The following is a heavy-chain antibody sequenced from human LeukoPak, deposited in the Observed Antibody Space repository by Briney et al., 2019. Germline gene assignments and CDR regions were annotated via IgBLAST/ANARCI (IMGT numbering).Heavy chain of an antibody. Sequence: PGGSLRLSCAASGFTFSSYSMNWVRQAPGKGLEWVSSISSSSSYIYYADSVKGRFTISRDNAKNSLYLQMNSLRAEDTAVYYCARDLESMDGSGSQTLDYWGQGTLVTVSS. CDR1: GFTFSSYS. J-gene: IGHJ4*02. V-gene: IGHV3-21*01. CDR3: ARDLESMDGSGSQTLDY. D-gene: IGHD3-10*01. CDR2: ISSSSSYI.